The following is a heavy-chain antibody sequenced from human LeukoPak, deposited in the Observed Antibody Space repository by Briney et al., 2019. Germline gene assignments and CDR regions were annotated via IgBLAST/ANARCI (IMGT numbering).Heavy chain of an antibody. CDR2: ISDSGGST. D-gene: IGHD3-10*01. CDR3: AKRGIVIRAVIIVGFHKEAYYFDY. J-gene: IGHJ4*01. CDR1: GITLSNYG. V-gene: IGHV3-23*01. Sequence: GGSLRLSCAVSGITLSNYGMSWVRQAPGKGLEWVAGISDSGGSTNYADSVKGRFTISRDNPKNTLYLQLNSLRAEDTAVYFCAKRGIVIRAVIIVGFHKEAYYFDYWGQGALVTVSS.